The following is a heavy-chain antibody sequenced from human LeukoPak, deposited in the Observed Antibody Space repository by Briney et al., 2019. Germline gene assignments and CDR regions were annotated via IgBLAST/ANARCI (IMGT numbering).Heavy chain of an antibody. Sequence: SETLSLTCTVSGGSISSGGYYWSWIRQPPGKGLEWIGYIYHSGSTYYNPSLKSRVTISVDTSKNQFSLKLSSVTAADTAVYYCAREVGAKTQYFDYWGQGTLVTVSS. V-gene: IGHV4-30-2*01. CDR2: IYHSGST. J-gene: IGHJ4*02. CDR1: GGSISSGGYY. D-gene: IGHD1-26*01. CDR3: AREVGAKTQYFDY.